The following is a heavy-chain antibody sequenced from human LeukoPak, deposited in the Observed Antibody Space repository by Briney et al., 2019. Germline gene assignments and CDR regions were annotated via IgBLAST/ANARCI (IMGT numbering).Heavy chain of an antibody. CDR1: GFTFSSYW. CDR3: ALYSSSWYGYFQH. Sequence: PGGSLLLSCAASGFTFSSYWMSWGRPAAGKGLEWVANIKKDGSEKYDVDSVKGRFTISRDNAKNSRNLQMNSLRAEDTAVYYCALYSSSWYGYFQHWGQGTLVTVSS. D-gene: IGHD6-13*01. CDR2: IKKDGSEK. J-gene: IGHJ1*01. V-gene: IGHV3-7*01.